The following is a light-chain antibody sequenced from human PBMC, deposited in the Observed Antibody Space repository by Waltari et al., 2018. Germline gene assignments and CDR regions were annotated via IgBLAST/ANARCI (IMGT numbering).Light chain of an antibody. CDR1: QSVGTY. CDR2: DAS. CDR3: QQRRSWPLT. J-gene: IGKJ4*01. Sequence: ELVFTQSPAILSFSPGERATLSCRASQSVGTYLAWYQQRPGQSPRLLIYDASYRATGIPGRFSGSGSETDFTLTISSLQPEDFAVYYCQQRRSWPLTFGGGTRVQI. V-gene: IGKV3-11*01.